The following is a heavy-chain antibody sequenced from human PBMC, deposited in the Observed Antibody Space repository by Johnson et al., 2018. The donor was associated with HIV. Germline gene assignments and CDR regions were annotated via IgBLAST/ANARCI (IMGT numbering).Heavy chain of an antibody. V-gene: IGHV3-30*03. CDR3: ATELLRTEHDVFDI. D-gene: IGHD3-10*01. CDR2: ISYDGSNK. J-gene: IGHJ3*02. Sequence: QVQLVESGGGVVQPGRSLRLSCAASGFTFSSYGMHWVRQAPGKGLAWVAVISYDGSNKYYADSVQGRFTISRDNSKNTLYLQMNSLRAEDTAVYYCATELLRTEHDVFDIWGQGTMVTVSS. CDR1: GFTFSSYG.